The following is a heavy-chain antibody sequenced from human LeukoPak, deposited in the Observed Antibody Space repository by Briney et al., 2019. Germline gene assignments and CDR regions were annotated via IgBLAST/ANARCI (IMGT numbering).Heavy chain of an antibody. Sequence: SETLSLTCTVSGASISSYYYNWIRQTAGGGLEWIGRLYISGSTDYNPSLKSRVTISVDTSNNQFSLKLNSVTAADTAVYFCARDLSGSLYFDYWDQGVLVTVSS. V-gene: IGHV4-4*07. CDR2: LYISGST. CDR3: ARDLSGSLYFDY. CDR1: GASISSYY. D-gene: IGHD3-10*01. J-gene: IGHJ4*02.